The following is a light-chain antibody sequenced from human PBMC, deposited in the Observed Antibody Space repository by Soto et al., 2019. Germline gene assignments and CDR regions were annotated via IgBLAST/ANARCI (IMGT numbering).Light chain of an antibody. Sequence: DIVLTQSPGTLSLSPGERATLSCRASQSVSSSYLAWYQQKPGQAPRLLIYGASSRATGIPDRFSGSGSGTDFTLTISRLEPDDFAVYYCQQYGSSPGYTFGQGTKLEIK. CDR2: GAS. CDR1: QSVSSSY. CDR3: QQYGSSPGYT. J-gene: IGKJ2*01. V-gene: IGKV3-20*01.